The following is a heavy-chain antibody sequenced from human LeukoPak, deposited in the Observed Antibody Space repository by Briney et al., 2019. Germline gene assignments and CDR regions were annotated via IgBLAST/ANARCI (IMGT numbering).Heavy chain of an antibody. Sequence: PSETLSLTCTVSGGSISSYYWSWIRQPSGKGLEWIGYISYSGSTNYSPSHKSRVTISVDTSKNQFSLKLSSVTAADTAVYYCARGRGYSYGYRYYYGMDVWGQGTTVTVSS. D-gene: IGHD5-18*01. V-gene: IGHV4-59*01. J-gene: IGHJ6*02. CDR1: GGSISSYY. CDR3: ARGRGYSYGYRYYYGMDV. CDR2: ISYSGST.